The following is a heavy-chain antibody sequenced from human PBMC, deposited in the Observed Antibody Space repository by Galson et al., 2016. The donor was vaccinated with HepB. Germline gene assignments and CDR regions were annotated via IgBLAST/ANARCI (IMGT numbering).Heavy chain of an antibody. Sequence: QSGAEVKKPGESLKISCEGSGYNFGTYFIAWVRQMPGKGLEWMGIIYPGDSDTVYSPSFRGQVTFSVDKSISTAYVQWSSLKASDTAMYYCAFPLSGTYKSGLHVWGQGTMVTVSS. V-gene: IGHV5-51*01. CDR2: IYPGDSDT. CDR1: GYNFGTYF. CDR3: AFPLSGTYKSGLHV. J-gene: IGHJ3*01. D-gene: IGHD1-26*01.